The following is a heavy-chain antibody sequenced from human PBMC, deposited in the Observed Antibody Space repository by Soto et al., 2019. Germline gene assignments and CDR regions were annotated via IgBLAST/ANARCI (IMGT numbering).Heavy chain of an antibody. J-gene: IGHJ6*02. CDR3: ARHRPPGGLGYYYYYGMDV. Sequence: PSETLSLTCTVSGGSISSSSYYWGWIRQPPGKGLEWIGSIYYSGSTYYNPSLKSRVTISVDTSKNQFSLKLSSVTAADTAVYYCARHRPPGGLGYYYYYGMDVWGQGTTVTVSS. CDR1: GGSISSSSYY. V-gene: IGHV4-39*01. CDR2: IYYSGST. D-gene: IGHD3-10*01.